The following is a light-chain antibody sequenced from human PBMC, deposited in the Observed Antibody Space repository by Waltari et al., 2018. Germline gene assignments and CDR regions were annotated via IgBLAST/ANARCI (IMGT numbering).Light chain of an antibody. J-gene: IGKJ3*01. CDR3: QQTYFTVET. Sequence: DIQMTQSPSSLSASAGDRVTITCRASQSISAYLNWYQQKPGKAPNLLIYATSSLQSGVPSRFSGSGSGTDFTLTISSLQPEDFATYFCQQTYFTVETFGPGTKVDIK. CDR1: QSISAY. V-gene: IGKV1-39*01. CDR2: ATS.